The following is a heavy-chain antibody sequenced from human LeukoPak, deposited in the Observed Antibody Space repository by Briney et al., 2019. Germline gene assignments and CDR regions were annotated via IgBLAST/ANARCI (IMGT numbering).Heavy chain of an antibody. CDR2: IHTSGGTT. Sequence: WGSLRLSCAASGFTFSNYDMNWVRQAPGKGLQWVSTIHTSGGTTYYADSVKGRFTISRDNSKNTLYLQMNSLRAEDTAVYYCAKDDGWVQYANWGQGTLVTVSS. D-gene: IGHD5-24*01. V-gene: IGHV3-23*01. J-gene: IGHJ4*02. CDR1: GFTFSNYD. CDR3: AKDDGWVQYAN.